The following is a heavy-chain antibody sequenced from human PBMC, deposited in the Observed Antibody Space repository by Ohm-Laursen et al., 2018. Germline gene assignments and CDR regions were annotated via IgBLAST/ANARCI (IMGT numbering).Heavy chain of an antibody. Sequence: SGTLSLTCTVSGGSISSYYWSWIRQPPGKGLEWIGYIYYSGSTNYNPSLKSRVIISVDTSKNQVSLRMSPVTAADTAVYYCARYSPVEMIIRGAFDIWGQGTMVTVSS. J-gene: IGHJ3*02. V-gene: IGHV4-59*12. CDR3: ARYSPVEMIIRGAFDI. CDR2: IYYSGST. D-gene: IGHD5-24*01. CDR1: GGSISSYY.